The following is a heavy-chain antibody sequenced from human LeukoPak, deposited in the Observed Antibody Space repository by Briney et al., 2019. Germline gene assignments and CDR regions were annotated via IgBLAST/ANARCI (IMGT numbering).Heavy chain of an antibody. D-gene: IGHD6-19*01. CDR2: IYYTGTT. CDR3: ARRGYSSGWYDY. CDR1: GGSFSGFY. V-gene: IGHV4-34*01. J-gene: IGHJ4*02. Sequence: SSETLSLTCAVYGGSFSGFYWGWFRQPPGKGLEWIGSIYYTGTTNYNPSLKSRVTISVDTSKNQLSLKLSSVTAADTAVYYCARRGYSSGWYDYWGQGTLVTVSS.